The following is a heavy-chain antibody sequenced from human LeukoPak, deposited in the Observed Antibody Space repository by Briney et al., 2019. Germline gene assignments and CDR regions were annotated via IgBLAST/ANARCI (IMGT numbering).Heavy chain of an antibody. CDR1: GFTFSSYG. Sequence: GGSLRLSCAASGFTFSSYGMHWVRQAPGKGLEWVADIWYDGSHKYYADSVKGRFTISRDNSKNTLYLQMNSLRAEDTAVYYCAKDWQRLDYWGQGTLVTVSS. J-gene: IGHJ4*02. CDR2: IWYDGSHK. CDR3: AKDWQRLDY. V-gene: IGHV3-30*02.